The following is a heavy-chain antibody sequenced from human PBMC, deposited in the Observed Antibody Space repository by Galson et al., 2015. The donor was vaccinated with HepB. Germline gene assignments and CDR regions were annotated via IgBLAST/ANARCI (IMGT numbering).Heavy chain of an antibody. CDR2: IGTIGDT. Sequence: SLRLSCAASGFTFSSQDMHWVRQTTGRGLEWVSGIGTIGDTFYSTSVRGRFTISRENAKNSLYLQMNSLRDDDTPVYYCARGHPVVRGVISDMDVWGQGTTVTASS. D-gene: IGHD3-10*01. V-gene: IGHV3-13*01. J-gene: IGHJ6*02. CDR3: ARGHPVVRGVISDMDV. CDR1: GFTFSSQD.